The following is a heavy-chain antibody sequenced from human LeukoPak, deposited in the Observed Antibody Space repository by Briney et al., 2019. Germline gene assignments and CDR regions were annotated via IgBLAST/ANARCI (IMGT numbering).Heavy chain of an antibody. D-gene: IGHD1-26*01. CDR2: INPNSGGT. CDR1: GYTFTGYY. J-gene: IGHJ2*01. V-gene: IGHV1-2*02. Sequence: ASVKVSCKASGYTFTGYYMHWVRQAPGQGLEWMGWINPNSGGTNYAQKFQGRVTMTRDTSISTAYMELSRLRSDDTAVYYCARDVGARTYWYFDLWGRGTLVTVSS. CDR3: ARDVGARTYWYFDL.